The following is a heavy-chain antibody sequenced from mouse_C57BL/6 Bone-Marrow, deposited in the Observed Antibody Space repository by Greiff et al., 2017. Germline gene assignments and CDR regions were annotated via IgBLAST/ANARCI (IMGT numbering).Heavy chain of an antibody. V-gene: IGHV1-50*01. Sequence: VQLQQPGAELVKPGASVKLSCKASGYTFTSYWMQWVKQRPGQGLEWIGELDPSDSYTNYNQKFKGKATLTVDTSSSTAYMQLSSLTSEDSAVYNCARPYYYGSSPWFAYWGQGTLVTVSA. CDR3: ARPYYYGSSPWFAY. CDR1: GYTFTSYW. D-gene: IGHD1-1*01. CDR2: LDPSDSYT. J-gene: IGHJ3*01.